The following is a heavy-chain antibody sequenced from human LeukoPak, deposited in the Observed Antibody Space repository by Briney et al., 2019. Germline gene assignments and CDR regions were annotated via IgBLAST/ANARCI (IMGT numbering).Heavy chain of an antibody. J-gene: IGHJ5*02. V-gene: IGHV3-23*01. CDR1: GFTFSIYA. Sequence: PGGSLRLSCAASGFTFSIYAMSWVRQAPGKGLEWVSGISGSGRSGNTYYVDSVKGRFTISRDNSKNTLYLQMNSLRAEDTAVYYCVKGGGLRFDPWGQGTLVTVSS. CDR3: VKGGGLRFDP. CDR2: ISGSGRSGNT.